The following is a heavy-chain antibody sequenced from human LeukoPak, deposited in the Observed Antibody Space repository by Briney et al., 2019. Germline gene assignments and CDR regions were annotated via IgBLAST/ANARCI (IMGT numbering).Heavy chain of an antibody. V-gene: IGHV3-7*01. CDR2: IKQDGSEK. J-gene: IGHJ4*02. D-gene: IGHD1-26*01. Sequence: GGSLRLSCAASGSTFSSYWMSWVRQAPGKGLEWVGNIKQDGSEKYYVDSVKGRFTISRDNAKNSLYLQMNSLRAEDTAVYYCTREGDSGSYFYYFDYWGQGTLVTVSS. CDR1: GSTFSSYW. CDR3: TREGDSGSYFYYFDY.